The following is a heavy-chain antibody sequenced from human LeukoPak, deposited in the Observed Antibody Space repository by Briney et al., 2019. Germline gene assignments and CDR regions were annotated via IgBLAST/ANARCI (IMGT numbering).Heavy chain of an antibody. CDR3: ARDRPDVDYVWGTLPFDP. V-gene: IGHV3-11*01. CDR2: ISSSGSTI. Sequence: GGSLRLSCAASGFTSSDYYMSWIRQAPGKGLEWVSYISSSGSTIYYADSVKGRFTISRDNAKNSLYLQMNSLRAEDTAVYYCARDRPDVDYVWGTLPFDPWGQGTLVTVSS. J-gene: IGHJ5*02. CDR1: GFTSSDYY. D-gene: IGHD3-16*01.